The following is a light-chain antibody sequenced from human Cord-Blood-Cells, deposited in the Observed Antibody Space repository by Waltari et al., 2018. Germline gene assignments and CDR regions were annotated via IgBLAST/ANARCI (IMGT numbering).Light chain of an antibody. V-gene: IGLV3-25*03. Sequence: SYELTQPPSVSVSPGQTARITCSGDALPKQYAYWYRQKPGQAPVLVIYKDSERPSGIPERFAGSSSGTTVTLTISGVQAEDEADYCCQSADSSGTWVFGGGTKLTVL. J-gene: IGLJ3*02. CDR1: ALPKQY. CDR2: KDS. CDR3: QSADSSGTWV.